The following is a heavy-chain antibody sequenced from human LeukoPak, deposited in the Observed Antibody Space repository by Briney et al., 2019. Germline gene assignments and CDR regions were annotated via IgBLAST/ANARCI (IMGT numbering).Heavy chain of an antibody. J-gene: IGHJ6*03. Sequence: GGSLRLSCAASGFTFSDYYMSWIRQAPGKGLEWVSYISSRGTSIYYADSVKGRFTISRDNAKNSLFLQMNSLRAEDTAVYYCARSEYYYYYMDVWGKGTTVTVSS. CDR3: ARSEYYYYYMDV. CDR2: ISSRGTSI. CDR1: GFTFSDYY. V-gene: IGHV3-11*04.